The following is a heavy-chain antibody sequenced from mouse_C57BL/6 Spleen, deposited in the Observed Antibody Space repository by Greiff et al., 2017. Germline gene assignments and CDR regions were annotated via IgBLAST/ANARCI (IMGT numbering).Heavy chain of an antibody. D-gene: IGHD2-3*01. CDR3: ARGDGYPLYYAMDY. J-gene: IGHJ4*01. CDR1: GFTFSDYG. Sequence: EVKVEESGGGLVKPGGSLKLSCAASGFTFSDYGMHWVRQAPEKGLEWVAYISSGSSTIYYADTVKGRFTISRDNAKNTLFLQMTSLRSEDTAMYYCARGDGYPLYYAMDYWGQGTSVTVSS. V-gene: IGHV5-17*01. CDR2: ISSGSSTI.